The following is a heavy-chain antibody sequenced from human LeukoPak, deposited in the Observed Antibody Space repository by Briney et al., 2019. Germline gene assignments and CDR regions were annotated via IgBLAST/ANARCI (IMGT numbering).Heavy chain of an antibody. J-gene: IGHJ5*02. CDR1: GFTFSSYS. CDR3: ARRYCSGGSCYSFRGDWFDP. Sequence: GGSLRLSCAASGFTFSSYSMNWVCQAPGKGLEWVSSISSSSSYIYYADSVKGRFTISRDNSKNTLYLQMNSLRAEDTAVYYCARRYCSGGSCYSFRGDWFDPWGQGTLVTASS. D-gene: IGHD2-15*01. V-gene: IGHV3-21*01. CDR2: ISSSSSYI.